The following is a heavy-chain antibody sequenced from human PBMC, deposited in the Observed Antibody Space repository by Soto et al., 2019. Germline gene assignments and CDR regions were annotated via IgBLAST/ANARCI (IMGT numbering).Heavy chain of an antibody. CDR1: AYTFASHY. CDR3: ARDRWGPPDY. CDR2: INPSSGTA. Sequence: ASVKVSCKASAYTFASHYIHWVRQAPGQGLEWMGIINPSSGTATYTQKFQGRVIMTTDTSTNSVFMEMNTLKTDDTAVYYCARDRWGPPDYWGQGTLVTVSS. D-gene: IGHD2-21*02. V-gene: IGHV1-46*01. J-gene: IGHJ4*02.